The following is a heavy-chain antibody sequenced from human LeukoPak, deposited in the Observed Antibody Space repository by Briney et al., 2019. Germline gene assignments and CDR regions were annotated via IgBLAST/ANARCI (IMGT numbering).Heavy chain of an antibody. D-gene: IGHD2-21*01. Sequence: ASVKVSCKASGYTFTGYYMHWVRQAPGQGLEWMGWINPNSGGTNYAQKFQGRVTMTRDTSISTAYMELSRLRSDDTAVYYCARVGYCGGDCYSGGAFDYWGQGTLVTVSS. CDR3: ARVGYCGGDCYSGGAFDY. J-gene: IGHJ4*02. CDR2: INPNSGGT. CDR1: GYTFTGYY. V-gene: IGHV1-2*02.